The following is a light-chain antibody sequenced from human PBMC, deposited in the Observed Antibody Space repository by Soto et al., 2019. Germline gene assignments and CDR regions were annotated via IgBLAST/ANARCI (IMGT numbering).Light chain of an antibody. J-gene: IGKJ1*01. Sequence: PSTLSASVGDRLTITCRASQSISSWLAWYQQKPGKAPKLLIYDASSLESGVPSRFSGSGSGTEFTLTISSLQPDDFATYYCQQYNSYSFGQGTKVDIK. V-gene: IGKV1-5*01. CDR2: DAS. CDR1: QSISSW. CDR3: QQYNSYS.